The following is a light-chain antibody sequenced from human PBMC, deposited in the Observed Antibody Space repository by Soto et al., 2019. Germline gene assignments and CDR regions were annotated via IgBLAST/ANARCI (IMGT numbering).Light chain of an antibody. Sequence: DIQMTQSPSTLSASVGDRVTITCRASQSISSWLAWYQQKPGKAPKLLIYKASSLESGVPSRFNGSGSGTEIPLTLSNLEPDDFTTYYCHQYNRFPTFGLRTRLEIK. CDR1: QSISSW. J-gene: IGKJ5*01. CDR2: KAS. CDR3: HQYNRFPT. V-gene: IGKV1-5*03.